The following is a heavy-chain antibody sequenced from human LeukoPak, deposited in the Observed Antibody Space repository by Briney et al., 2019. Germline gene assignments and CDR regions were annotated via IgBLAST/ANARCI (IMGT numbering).Heavy chain of an antibody. CDR3: ARGAAGTTPDYYYFGLDF. Sequence: GESLKISCKGSGYRFTDYWIGWVRQMPGKGLEWMGIIYPGDSDTRYSPSFQGQVTISADKSINTAPLQWSSLRASDTPMYYCARGAAGTTPDYYYFGLDFWGKGTTVRVPS. D-gene: IGHD1-7*01. CDR2: IYPGDSDT. CDR1: GYRFTDYW. J-gene: IGHJ6*04. V-gene: IGHV5-51*01.